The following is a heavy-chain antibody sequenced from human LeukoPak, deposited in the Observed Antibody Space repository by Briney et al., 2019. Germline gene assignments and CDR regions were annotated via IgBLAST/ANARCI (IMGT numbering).Heavy chain of an antibody. CDR1: GYTFTDYG. V-gene: IGHV1-18*01. CDR2: ISAHNGNT. Sequence: ASVEVSCKASGYTFTDYGISWVRQAPGQGLEDMGWISAHNGNTNYAQKVQGRVTMTTDTSTTTAYMEVRSLRSDDTTVYYCARLKWELHAFDIWGQGTMVTVSS. CDR3: ARLKWELHAFDI. D-gene: IGHD1-26*01. J-gene: IGHJ3*02.